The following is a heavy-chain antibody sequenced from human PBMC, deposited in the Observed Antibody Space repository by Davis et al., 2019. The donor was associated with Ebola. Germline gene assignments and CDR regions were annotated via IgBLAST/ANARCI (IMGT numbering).Heavy chain of an antibody. J-gene: IGHJ6*02. D-gene: IGHD1-1*01. CDR2: IYGNAVRS. CDR1: GFTFSSYA. V-gene: IGHV3-64*02. Sequence: GESLKISCAASGFTFSSYAMHWVRQAPGKGLQFVSSIYGNAVRSYYADSVKDRFTVSRDNSKNMLYLQMDSLRAEDMAVYYCARDEYTLGWNGMDVWGQGTTVTVSS. CDR3: ARDEYTLGWNGMDV.